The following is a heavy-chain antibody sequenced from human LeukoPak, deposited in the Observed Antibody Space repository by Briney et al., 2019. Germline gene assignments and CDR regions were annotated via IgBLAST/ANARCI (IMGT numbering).Heavy chain of an antibody. J-gene: IGHJ4*02. CDR3: AKVNTAMVTRTFYLDY. Sequence: GGSPRLTCAASGFTFSSYAMSWVRQAPGKGLEWVSDISGSGGSTYYADSVKGRFTISGDNSKNTLYLQMNSLRAEDTAVYYCAKVNTAMVTRTFYLDYWGQGTLVTVSS. D-gene: IGHD5-18*01. V-gene: IGHV3-23*01. CDR2: ISGSGGST. CDR1: GFTFSSYA.